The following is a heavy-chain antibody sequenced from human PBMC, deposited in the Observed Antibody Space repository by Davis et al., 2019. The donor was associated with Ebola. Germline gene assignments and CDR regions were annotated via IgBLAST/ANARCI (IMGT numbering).Heavy chain of an antibody. Sequence: PGGSLRLSCAASGFTFSGSAMHWVRQASGKGLEWVGRIRRKANSYATAYAASVKGRFPISRADSKNTAYLQMNSLKTEDTAVYYCTDLITMVRGVAPDYYYGMDVWGQGTTVTVSS. CDR1: GFTFSGSA. V-gene: IGHV3-73*01. CDR3: TDLITMVRGVAPDYYYGMDV. J-gene: IGHJ6*02. D-gene: IGHD3-10*01. CDR2: IRRKANSYAT.